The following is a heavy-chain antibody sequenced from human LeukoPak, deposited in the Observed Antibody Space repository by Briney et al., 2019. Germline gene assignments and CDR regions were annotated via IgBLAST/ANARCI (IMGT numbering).Heavy chain of an antibody. Sequence: SETQSLTCTVSGGSISSSSYYWGWIRQPPGKGLEWIGSIYYSGSTYYNPSLKSRVTISVDTSKNQFSLKLSSVTAADTAVYYCARRSWDPSGSYINWFDPWGQGTLVTVSS. CDR3: ARRSWDPSGSYINWFDP. J-gene: IGHJ5*02. CDR2: IYYSGST. CDR1: GGSISSSSYY. D-gene: IGHD3-10*01. V-gene: IGHV4-39*01.